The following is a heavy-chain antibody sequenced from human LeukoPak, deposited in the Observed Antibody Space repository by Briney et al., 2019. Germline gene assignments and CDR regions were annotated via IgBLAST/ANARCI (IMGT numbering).Heavy chain of an antibody. Sequence: GGSLRLSCAASGFTFSSYGMHWVRQAPGKGLEWVAVISYDGSNKYYADSVKGRFTISRDNSKNTLYLQMNSLRAEDTAVYYCAKAFGDYHDYWGQGTLVTVSS. CDR3: AKAFGDYHDY. J-gene: IGHJ4*02. CDR1: GFTFSSYG. CDR2: ISYDGSNK. V-gene: IGHV3-30*18. D-gene: IGHD2/OR15-2a*01.